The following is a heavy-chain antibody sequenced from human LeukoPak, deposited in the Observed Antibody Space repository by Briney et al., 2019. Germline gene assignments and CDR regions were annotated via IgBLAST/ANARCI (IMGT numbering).Heavy chain of an antibody. Sequence: GGSLRLSCAVSGFTVSSNYMSWVRQAPGKGLEWVSVIYSDGSTYSADSVKGRFTISRDNSKNTLYLQINSLRAEDTAVYHCARDRSYGSFDYWGQGTLVTVSS. CDR1: GFTVSSNY. CDR2: IYSDGST. V-gene: IGHV3-53*01. D-gene: IGHD5-18*01. CDR3: ARDRSYGSFDY. J-gene: IGHJ4*02.